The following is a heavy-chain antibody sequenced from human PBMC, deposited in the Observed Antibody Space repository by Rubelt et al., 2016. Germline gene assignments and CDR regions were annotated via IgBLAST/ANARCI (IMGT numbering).Heavy chain of an antibody. CDR1: GFTFSDYY. V-gene: IGHV3-11*06. J-gene: IGHJ4*02. Sequence: QVQLVESGGGLVKPGGSLRLSCAASGFTFSDYYMSWIRQAPGKGLEWVSYISSSSSYTNYADSVKGRFTISRDNAKNSLYLQMNSLRAEEPAVYYWASVPDSSSASLFPFDYCGQGTLVTVSS. CDR3: ASVPDSSSASLFPFDY. CDR2: ISSSSSYT. D-gene: IGHD6-6*01.